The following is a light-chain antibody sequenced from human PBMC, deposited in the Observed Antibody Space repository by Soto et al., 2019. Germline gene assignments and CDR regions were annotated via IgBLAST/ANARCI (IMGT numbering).Light chain of an antibody. CDR1: QSISRN. CDR2: GAS. J-gene: IGKJ1*01. V-gene: IGKV1-39*01. CDR3: QQSYNTPRT. Sequence: DIQMTQSPSSLSASVXDRVTIPCRASQSISRNLNWYQQKPGTAPKLLMFGASTLQSGVPSRFSGSGSGTDFTLTITSLQPEDFATYYCQQSYNTPRTFGQGTKVDIK.